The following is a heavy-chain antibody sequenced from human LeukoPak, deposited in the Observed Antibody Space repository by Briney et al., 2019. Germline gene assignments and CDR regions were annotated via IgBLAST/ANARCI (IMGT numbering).Heavy chain of an antibody. D-gene: IGHD5-12*01. J-gene: IGHJ4*02. CDR2: FDPEDGET. CDR3: ATPLDGGYDLYAFDY. CDR1: GYTLTELS. Sequence: ASVKVSCKVSGYTLTELSMHWVRQAPGKGLEWMGGFDPEDGETIYAQKFQGRVTMTEDTSTDTAYMELSSLRSEDTAVYYCATPLDGGYDLYAFDYWGQGTLVTVSS. V-gene: IGHV1-24*01.